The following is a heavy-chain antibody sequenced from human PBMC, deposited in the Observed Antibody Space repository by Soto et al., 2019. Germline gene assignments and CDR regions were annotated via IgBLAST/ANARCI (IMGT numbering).Heavy chain of an antibody. CDR1: GFTFSSYA. V-gene: IGHV3-23*01. CDR3: AKDSELWFGELAPWGVGYYYGMDV. Sequence: EVQLLESGGGLVQPGGSLRLSCAASGFTFSSYAMSWVRQAPGKGLEWVSAISGSGGSTYYADSVKGRFTISRDNSKNTLDRQMNSLRAEDTAVYYCAKDSELWFGELAPWGVGYYYGMDVWGQGTTVTVSS. CDR2: ISGSGGST. J-gene: IGHJ6*02. D-gene: IGHD3-10*01.